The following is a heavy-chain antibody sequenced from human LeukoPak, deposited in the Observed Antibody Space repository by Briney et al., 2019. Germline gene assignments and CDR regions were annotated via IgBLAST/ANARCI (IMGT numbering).Heavy chain of an antibody. J-gene: IGHJ6*03. CDR1: GGSVSSGSYY. CDR2: IYYSGST. V-gene: IGHV4-61*01. CDR3: ARAGDSSSWRYYYYSMDV. Sequence: ASETLSLTCTVSGGSVSSGSYYWSWIRQPPGKGLEWIGYIYYSGSTNYNPSLKSRVTISVDTSKNQFSLKLSSVTAADTAVYYCARAGDSSSWRYYYYSMDVWGKGTTVTVSS. D-gene: IGHD6-13*01.